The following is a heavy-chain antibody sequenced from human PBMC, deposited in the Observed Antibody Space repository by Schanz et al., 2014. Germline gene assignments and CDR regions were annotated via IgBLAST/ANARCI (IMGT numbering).Heavy chain of an antibody. CDR2: INPANGNT. V-gene: IGHV1-3*01. CDR3: ARELRAAAESWFDP. D-gene: IGHD6-13*01. J-gene: IGHJ5*02. Sequence: QVQLVQSGAEVKKPGASVKVSCQASGYTLKDHAMHWVRQAPGQSLEWLGWINPANGNTHYSPRLNGRDSSASDTAASTVNLHFSSLKSDDTAVEYCARELRAAAESWFDPWGQGTPITVSS. CDR1: GYTLKDHA.